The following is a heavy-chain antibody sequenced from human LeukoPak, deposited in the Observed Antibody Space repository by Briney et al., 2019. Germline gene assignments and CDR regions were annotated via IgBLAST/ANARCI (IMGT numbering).Heavy chain of an antibody. CDR2: IYHAGTT. Sequence: SGTLSLTCAVSGGSISSNKWWSWVRQPPGKGLEWIGEIYHAGTTNYNPSLKSRVTISVDTSKNQFSLKLSSVTAADTAVYYCARGLYNWNYYYYYYMDVWGKGTTVTVSS. D-gene: IGHD1-20*01. CDR3: ARGLYNWNYYYYYYMDV. J-gene: IGHJ6*03. CDR1: GGSISSNKW. V-gene: IGHV4-4*02.